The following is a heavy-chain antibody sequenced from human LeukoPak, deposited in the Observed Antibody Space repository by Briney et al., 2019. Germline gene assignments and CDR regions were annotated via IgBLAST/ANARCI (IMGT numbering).Heavy chain of an antibody. D-gene: IGHD6-13*01. CDR1: GFTFDDYA. V-gene: IGHV3-9*01. CDR3: ARDISRQQLDLPMRFDP. J-gene: IGHJ5*02. CDR2: ISWNSGSI. Sequence: GGSLRLSCAAFGFTFDDYAMHWVRQAPGKGLEWVSGISWNSGSIGYADSVKGRFTISRDNAKNSLYLQMNSLRVEDTAVYYCARDISRQQLDLPMRFDPWGQGTLVTVSS.